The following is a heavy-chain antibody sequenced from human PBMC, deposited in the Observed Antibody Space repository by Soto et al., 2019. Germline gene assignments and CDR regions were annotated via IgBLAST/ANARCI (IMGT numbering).Heavy chain of an antibody. Sequence: ASVKVSCKASGGTFSSYTISWVRQAPGQGLEWMGRIIPILGIANYAQKFQGRVTITADKSTSTAYMELSSLRSEDTAVYYCATELWFGELFLNWFDPWGQGTLVTVSS. CDR3: ATELWFGELFLNWFDP. CDR2: IIPILGIA. CDR1: GGTFSSYT. V-gene: IGHV1-69*04. J-gene: IGHJ5*02. D-gene: IGHD3-10*01.